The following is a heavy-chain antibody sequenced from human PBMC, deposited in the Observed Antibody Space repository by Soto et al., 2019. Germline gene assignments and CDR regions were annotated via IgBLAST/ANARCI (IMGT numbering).Heavy chain of an antibody. CDR3: ARLSDPEAFDI. J-gene: IGHJ3*02. Sequence: PSETLSLTCAVSGGSISSGGYPWSWIRQPPGKGLEWIGYIYHSGSTYYNPSLKSRVTISVDRSKNQFSLKLSSVTAADTAVYYCARLSDPEAFDIWGQGTMVTVSS. V-gene: IGHV4-30-2*01. CDR1: GGSISSGGYP. CDR2: IYHSGST.